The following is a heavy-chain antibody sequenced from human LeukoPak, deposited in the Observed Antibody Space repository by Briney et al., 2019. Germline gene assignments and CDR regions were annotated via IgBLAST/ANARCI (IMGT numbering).Heavy chain of an antibody. CDR2: ISSSGGTI. D-gene: IGHD3-22*01. CDR1: GFTFSDYY. Sequence: GGSLRLSCAASGFTFSDYYMSWIRQAPGKGLEWVSYISSSGGTIYYADSVKGRFTISRDNAKNSLYLQMNSLRAEDTAVYYCARDRSSGYYYGRDYWGQGTLVTVSS. CDR3: ARDRSSGYYYGRDY. J-gene: IGHJ4*02. V-gene: IGHV3-11*01.